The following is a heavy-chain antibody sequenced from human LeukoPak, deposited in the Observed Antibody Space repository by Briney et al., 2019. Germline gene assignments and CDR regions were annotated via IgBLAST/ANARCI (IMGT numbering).Heavy chain of an antibody. V-gene: IGHV3-49*03. J-gene: IGHJ4*02. CDR2: IRSKAYGGTT. CDR1: GFTFCDYA. D-gene: IGHD6-19*01. CDR3: TRGIAVAGTPLAFDY. Sequence: GGSLRLSCTASGFTFCDYAMSWFRQAPGKGLEWVGFIRSKAYGGTTEYAASVKGRFTISRDDSKSIAYLQMNSLKTEDTAVYYCTRGIAVAGTPLAFDYWGQGTLVTVSS.